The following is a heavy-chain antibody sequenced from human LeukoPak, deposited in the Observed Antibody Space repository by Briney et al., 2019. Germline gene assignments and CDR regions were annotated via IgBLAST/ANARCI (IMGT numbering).Heavy chain of an antibody. CDR1: GGSISSGSYY. V-gene: IGHV4-61*10. Sequence: SETLSLTCTVSGGSISSGSYYWSWIRQPAGKGLEWIGEINHSGSTNYNPSLKSRVTISVDTSKNQFSLKLSSVTAADTAVYYCARLLGSKYYYGSGRPARYYFDYWGQGTLVTVSS. D-gene: IGHD3-10*01. J-gene: IGHJ4*02. CDR3: ARLLGSKYYYGSGRPARYYFDY. CDR2: INHSGST.